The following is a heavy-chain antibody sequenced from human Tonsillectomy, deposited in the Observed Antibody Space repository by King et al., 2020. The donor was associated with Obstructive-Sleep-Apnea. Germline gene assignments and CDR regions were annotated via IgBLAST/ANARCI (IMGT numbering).Heavy chain of an antibody. D-gene: IGHD5-18*01. CDR1: GYTFIDYS. Sequence: QLVQSGAEVKKPGASVKVSCKASGYTFIDYSITWVRQAPGQGLEWMGRISAYNGNTNYAQKPQGRVTMTTATSTSTASMELRSLGSDDTAVYYCAREPRGYSYGWASPFDYWGQGTLVTVSS. V-gene: IGHV1-18*01. J-gene: IGHJ4*02. CDR3: AREPRGYSYGWASPFDY. CDR2: ISAYNGNT.